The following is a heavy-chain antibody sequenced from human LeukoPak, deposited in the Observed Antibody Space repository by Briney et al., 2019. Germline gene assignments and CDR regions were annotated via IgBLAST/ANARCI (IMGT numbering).Heavy chain of an antibody. J-gene: IGHJ6*03. CDR3: ARDGGQYYYFYFMDV. V-gene: IGHV3-30*03. Sequence: GGSLRLSCAASGFTFSNYRIHWVRQAPGKGLEWVAVISYDGSDKFYADSVQGRFTVSRDNSKNTLYLQVNSLSAEDTAVYFCARDGGQYYYFYFMDVWGKGTTVTVSS. CDR2: ISYDGSDK. CDR1: GFTFSNYR.